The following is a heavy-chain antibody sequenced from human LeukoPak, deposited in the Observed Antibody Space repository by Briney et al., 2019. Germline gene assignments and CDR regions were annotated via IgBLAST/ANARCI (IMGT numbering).Heavy chain of an antibody. D-gene: IGHD3-22*01. V-gene: IGHV4-31*03. CDR3: ARGQYYDSSGYYYYFDY. Sequence: MSSETLSLTCTVSGGSISSGGYCWSWIRQYPGKGLEWIGYIYYSGSTYYNPSLKSRVTISVDTSKNQFSLKLSSVTAADTAVYYCARGQYYDSSGYYYYFDYWGQGTLVTVSS. J-gene: IGHJ4*02. CDR1: GGSISSGGYC. CDR2: IYYSGST.